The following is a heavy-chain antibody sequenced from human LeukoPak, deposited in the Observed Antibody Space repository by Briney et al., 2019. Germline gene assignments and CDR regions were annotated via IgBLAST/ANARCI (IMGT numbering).Heavy chain of an antibody. CDR3: ARAPGGYAFDI. Sequence: GASVKVSCKASGYTFTGYYMHWVRQAPGQGLERMGWINPNSGGTNYAQKFQGRVTMTRDTSISTAYMEVSRLRSDDTAVYYCARAPGGYAFDIWGQGTMVTVSS. J-gene: IGHJ3*02. CDR2: INPNSGGT. CDR1: GYTFTGYY. V-gene: IGHV1-2*02.